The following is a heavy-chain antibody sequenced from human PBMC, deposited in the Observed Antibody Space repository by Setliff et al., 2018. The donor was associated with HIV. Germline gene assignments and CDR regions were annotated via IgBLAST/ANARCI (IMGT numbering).Heavy chain of an antibody. J-gene: IGHJ4*02. CDR3: ARELYREWDY. CDR2: ISSNSTYI. D-gene: IGHD3-16*02. V-gene: IGHV3-21*01. CDR1: GFTFSGYS. Sequence: PGGSLRLSCAASGFTFSGYSMNWVRQAPGKGLEWVSSISSNSTYIYYADSVKGRFTISRDNAKNSLYLQMNSLRVEDTAVYYCARELYREWDYWGQGTLVTVSS.